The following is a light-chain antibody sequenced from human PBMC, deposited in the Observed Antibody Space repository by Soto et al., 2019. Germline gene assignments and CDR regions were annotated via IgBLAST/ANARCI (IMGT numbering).Light chain of an antibody. V-gene: IGKV3-11*01. CDR3: QQYNSYWT. J-gene: IGKJ1*01. CDR2: DAS. Sequence: EIVLAQSPGTLSLSPGERATLSCRASRSVGAYLAWYQQSPGLAPRLLVYDASNRATGIPARFSGSGSGTDFTLTISSLQPDDFATYYCQQYNSYWTFGQGTKVDI. CDR1: RSVGAY.